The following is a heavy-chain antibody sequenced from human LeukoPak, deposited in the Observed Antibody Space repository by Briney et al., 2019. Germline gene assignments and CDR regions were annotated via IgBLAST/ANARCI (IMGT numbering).Heavy chain of an antibody. V-gene: IGHV3-74*01. CDR2: INSDGSST. CDR1: GFTFSSYW. Sequence: PGGSLRLSCAASGFTFSSYWMHWVRQAPGKGLVWVSRINSDGSSTIYADSVKGRFTISRDNAKNTLYLQMNSLRAEDTAVYYCARDGGYCSGVSCYSDLDYWGQGTLVTVSS. D-gene: IGHD2-15*01. CDR3: ARDGGYCSGVSCYSDLDY. J-gene: IGHJ4*02.